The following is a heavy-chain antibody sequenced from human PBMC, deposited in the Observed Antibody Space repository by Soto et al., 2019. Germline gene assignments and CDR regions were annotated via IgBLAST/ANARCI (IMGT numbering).Heavy chain of an antibody. D-gene: IGHD3-22*01. CDR3: AKALYYYDSSPLDH. J-gene: IGHJ4*02. CDR2: INSDGTDS. CDR1: GFDFDDFA. Sequence: VQLVESGGGEIQTGGSLRLSCAAAGFDFDDFAMHWIRQAPGKGLEWVSLINSDGTDSYYMDSVRGRFTISRDNGKISLYLQMDRLRPEDTALYFCAKALYYYDSSPLDHWGQGTLVSVSS. V-gene: IGHV3-43D*03.